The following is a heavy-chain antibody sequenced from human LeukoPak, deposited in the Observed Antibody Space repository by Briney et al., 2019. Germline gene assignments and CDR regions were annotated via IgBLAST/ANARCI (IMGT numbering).Heavy chain of an antibody. CDR1: GFTFSDYY. D-gene: IGHD1-7*01. CDR2: ISSSSSDT. CDR3: ARGAQLHAFDL. J-gene: IGHJ3*01. V-gene: IGHV3-11*05. Sequence: GGSLRLSCAASGFTFSDYYMSWIRQAPGKGLEWVSYISSSSSDTKYADSVKGRFTISRDNAKNSLYLQMNSLRGEDTAVYYCARGAQLHAFDLWGQGTMVTASS.